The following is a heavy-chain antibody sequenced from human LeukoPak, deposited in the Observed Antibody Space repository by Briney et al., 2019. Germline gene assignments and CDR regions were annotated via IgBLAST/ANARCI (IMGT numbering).Heavy chain of an antibody. Sequence: ASVKVSCKASGYTFTSYDINWVRQATGQGLEWMRWMNPNSGNTGYAQKFQSRVTITRNTSISTAYMELSSLRSEDTAVYYCARGRLIAAAVPYLDYWGQGTLVTVSS. CDR3: ARGRLIAAAVPYLDY. CDR2: MNPNSGNT. D-gene: IGHD6-13*01. CDR1: GYTFTSYD. V-gene: IGHV1-8*03. J-gene: IGHJ4*02.